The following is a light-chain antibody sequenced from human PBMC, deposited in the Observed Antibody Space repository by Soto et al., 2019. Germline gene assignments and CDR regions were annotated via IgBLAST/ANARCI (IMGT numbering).Light chain of an antibody. Sequence: EIVLTPSPGTLSLSPGERATLSCRASQTVTSNYLVWYQQKPGQTPRLLIYGASSRATGIPDRFSGSGSGTDFTLTITRLEPADFAVYYCQQYGTSPITFGQGTRLEIK. CDR2: GAS. CDR3: QQYGTSPIT. J-gene: IGKJ5*01. V-gene: IGKV3-20*01. CDR1: QTVTSNY.